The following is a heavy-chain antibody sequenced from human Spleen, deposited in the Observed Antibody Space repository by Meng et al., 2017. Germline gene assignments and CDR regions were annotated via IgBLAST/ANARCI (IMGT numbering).Heavy chain of an antibody. J-gene: IGHJ6*02. V-gene: IGHV3-33*01. Sequence: GESLRLSCAASGFTFRNHGIHWVRQAPGKGLEWVAVIWYDAINRYFADSVKGRFTISRDNSKNTVDLQMNNLRAEDTAVYYCARDLYSAPNYYYNGMDVWGQETTVTVSS. D-gene: IGHD2-8*01. CDR2: IWYDAINR. CDR1: GFTFRNHG. CDR3: ARDLYSAPNYYYNGMDV.